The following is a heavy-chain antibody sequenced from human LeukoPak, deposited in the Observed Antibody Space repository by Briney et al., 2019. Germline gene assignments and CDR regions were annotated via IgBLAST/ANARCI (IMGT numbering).Heavy chain of an antibody. CDR1: GFPFSTYG. CDR2: VSYDGTNK. D-gene: IGHD5-18*01. J-gene: IGHJ5*02. Sequence: GGSLRLSCAASGFPFSTYGMHWVRQAPGKGLEWVAIVSYDGTNKYYADSVRGRSTISRDNSKSTLYVQMNSLRPEDTAVYYCAKDLAGGYSYGLQSWGQGTLVTVSS. CDR3: AKDLAGGYSYGLQS. V-gene: IGHV3-30*18.